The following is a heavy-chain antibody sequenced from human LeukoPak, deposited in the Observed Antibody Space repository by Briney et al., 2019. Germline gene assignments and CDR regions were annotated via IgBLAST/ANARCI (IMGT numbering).Heavy chain of an antibody. CDR3: ARQTGESTNFDN. D-gene: IGHD2-2*01. CDR1: GFTFSSYA. V-gene: IGHV3-23*01. J-gene: IGHJ4*02. Sequence: GGSLRLSCAASGFTFSSYAMSWVRQAPGKGLEWVSAISGSGGSTYYADSVKGRFTISRDNSKNTLYLLMNSLRAEDTAMYHCARQTGESTNFDNWGQGTLVTVSS. CDR2: ISGSGGST.